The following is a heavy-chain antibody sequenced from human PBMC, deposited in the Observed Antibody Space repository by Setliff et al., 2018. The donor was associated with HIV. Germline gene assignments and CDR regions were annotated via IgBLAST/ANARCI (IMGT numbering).Heavy chain of an antibody. V-gene: IGHV4-34*01. CDR1: GDSISNYY. Sequence: PSETLSLTCTVSGDSISNYYWSWIHQSPGKGLEWIGEINHRGSTNYNPSLKSRVTVSVDTSKNQFSLKLGSVTAADTAVYYCARESPSSSWFYFDFWGQGTLVTVSS. J-gene: IGHJ4*02. CDR3: ARESPSSSWFYFDF. D-gene: IGHD6-13*01. CDR2: INHRGST.